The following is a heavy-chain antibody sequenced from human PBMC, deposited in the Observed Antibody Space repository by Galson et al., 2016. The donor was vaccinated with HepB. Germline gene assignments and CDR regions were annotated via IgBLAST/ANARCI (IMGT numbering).Heavy chain of an antibody. V-gene: IGHV1-8*01. CDR2: MNPESGKT. J-gene: IGHJ4*02. D-gene: IGHD1-14*01. CDR1: GYTFTIYN. Sequence: SVKVSCKASGYTFTIYNINWVRQATGQGLEWMGWMNPESGKTGYAQKFQDRVTLTRSTSISTAFMELSSLTHEDAAVYYCARVIPEGDDTELDYWGQGTLVTVSS. CDR3: ARVIPEGDDTELDY.